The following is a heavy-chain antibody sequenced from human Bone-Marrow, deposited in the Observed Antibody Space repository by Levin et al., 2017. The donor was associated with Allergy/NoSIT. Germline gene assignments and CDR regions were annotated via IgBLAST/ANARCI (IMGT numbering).Heavy chain of an antibody. D-gene: IGHD3-10*01. V-gene: IGHV1-69*13. J-gene: IGHJ4*02. CDR1: GGTFTGYA. Sequence: ASVKVSCQASGGTFTGYAISWVRQAPGQGLEWMGGIMPLLGTATYAQKFQGRVTITADESTSTVYMEVKSLSSEDTAVYYCASDRVLRGPIMWHFDYWGQGTLVIVSS. CDR3: ASDRVLRGPIMWHFDY. CDR2: IMPLLGTA.